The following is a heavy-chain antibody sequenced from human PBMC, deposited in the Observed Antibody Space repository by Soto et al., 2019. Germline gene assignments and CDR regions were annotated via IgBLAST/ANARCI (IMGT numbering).Heavy chain of an antibody. CDR3: ATDATWLDC. CDR2: ISYDGSNK. CDR1: GFTFSSYG. V-gene: IGHV3-30*03. Sequence: QVQLVESGGGVVQPGRSLRLSCAASGFTFSSYGMHWVRQAPGKGLEWVAVISYDGSNKYYADSVKGRFTISRDNSKNTLYLQMNSLRAEDTAVYYCATDATWLDCWGQGTLVTVSS. J-gene: IGHJ4*02. D-gene: IGHD5-12*01.